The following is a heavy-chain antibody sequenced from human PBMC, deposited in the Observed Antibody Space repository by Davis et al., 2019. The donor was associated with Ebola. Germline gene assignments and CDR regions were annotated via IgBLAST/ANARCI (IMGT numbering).Heavy chain of an antibody. CDR3: ARQVGYYDFWSVGYDMDV. V-gene: IGHV5-10-1*01. CDR2: IDPSDSST. J-gene: IGHJ6*02. CDR1: GYSFTSYW. D-gene: IGHD3-3*01. Sequence: GESLKISCRGSGYSFTSYWISWVRQLPGKGLEWMGSIDPSDSSTNYSPSFQGHVTISADTSISTAYLQWSSLKASDTAMYYCARQVGYYDFWSVGYDMDVWGQGTTVTVSS.